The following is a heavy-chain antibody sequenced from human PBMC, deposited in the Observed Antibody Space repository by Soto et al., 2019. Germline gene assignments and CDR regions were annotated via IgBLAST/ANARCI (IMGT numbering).Heavy chain of an antibody. CDR3: ASDVLRYFDWLSSTLYFDY. Sequence: GGSLRLSCAASGFTFSSYAMSWVRQAPGKGLEWVSAISGSGGSTYYADSVKGRFTISRDNSKNTLYLQMNSLRAEDTAVYYCASDVLRYFDWLSSTLYFDYWGQGTLVTVSS. CDR1: GFTFSSYA. CDR2: ISGSGGST. J-gene: IGHJ4*02. D-gene: IGHD3-9*01. V-gene: IGHV3-23*01.